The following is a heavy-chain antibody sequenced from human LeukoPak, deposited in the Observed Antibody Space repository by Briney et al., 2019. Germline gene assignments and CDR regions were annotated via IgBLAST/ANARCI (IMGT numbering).Heavy chain of an antibody. J-gene: IGHJ4*02. CDR2: ISSSSSYI. Sequence: PGGSLRLSCAASGFTFSSYSMNWVRQAPGKGLEWVSSISSSSSYIYYADSVKGRFTISRDNAKNSLYLQMNSLRAEDTAVYYCARFNPSSGWNIDYWGQGTLVTVSS. V-gene: IGHV3-21*01. CDR1: GFTFSSYS. D-gene: IGHD6-19*01. CDR3: ARFNPSSGWNIDY.